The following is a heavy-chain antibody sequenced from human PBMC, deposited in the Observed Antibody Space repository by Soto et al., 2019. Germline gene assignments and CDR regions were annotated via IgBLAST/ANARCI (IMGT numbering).Heavy chain of an antibody. Sequence: QVQVVQSGAEVKKPGASVKVSCTASGYTFTSYAISWVRQAPGQGLEWMGRISAYNGNTNYAQRVQGRVTMTTETSTRTGYMELRSLRSDDTAVYYCARVYGGYYFDYWGQGSLVTVFS. J-gene: IGHJ4*02. D-gene: IGHD3-16*01. V-gene: IGHV1-18*01. CDR2: ISAYNGNT. CDR3: ARVYGGYYFDY. CDR1: GYTFTSYA.